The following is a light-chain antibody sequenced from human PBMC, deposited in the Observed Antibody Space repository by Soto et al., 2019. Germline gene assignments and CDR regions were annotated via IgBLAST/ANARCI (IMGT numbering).Light chain of an antibody. Sequence: QSVLTQPPSASGTPGKRVTISCSGSSSSIGSNNVYWYHQLPGTAPKLLIYRNNQRPSGVPDRFSGSKSGTSASLAISGLRSEDEADYYCAAWDDSVSGYVFGTGTKVTVL. CDR2: RNN. CDR3: AAWDDSVSGYV. V-gene: IGLV1-47*01. CDR1: SSSIGSNN. J-gene: IGLJ1*01.